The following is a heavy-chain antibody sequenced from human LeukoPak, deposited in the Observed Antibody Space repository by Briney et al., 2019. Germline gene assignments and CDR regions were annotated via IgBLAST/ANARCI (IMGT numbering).Heavy chain of an antibody. CDR1: GYTFTSYY. D-gene: IGHD3-10*01. CDR2: IYPSGGST. V-gene: IGHV1-46*01. CDR3: ARDLHGPAGGFGESDPPPVYYMDV. Sequence: ASVKVSCKASGYTFTSYYMHWVRQAPGQGLEWMGIIYPSGGSTSYAQKFQGRVTMTRDMSTSTVYMELSSLRSEDTAVYCCARDLHGPAGGFGESDPPPVYYMDVWGKGTTVTVSS. J-gene: IGHJ6*03.